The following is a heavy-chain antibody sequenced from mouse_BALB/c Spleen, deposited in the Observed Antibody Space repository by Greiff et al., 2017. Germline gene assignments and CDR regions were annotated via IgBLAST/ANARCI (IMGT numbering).Heavy chain of an antibody. CDR2: IDPANGNT. J-gene: IGHJ3*01. D-gene: IGHD1-2*01. V-gene: IGHV14-3*02. Sequence: VQLQQSGAELVKPGASVKLSCTASGFNIKDTYMHWVKQRPEQGLEWIGRIDPANGNTKYDPKFQGKATITADTSSNTAYLQLSSLTSEDTAVYYCARDITTPTGFAYWGQGTLVTVSA. CDR1: GFNIKDTY. CDR3: ARDITTPTGFAY.